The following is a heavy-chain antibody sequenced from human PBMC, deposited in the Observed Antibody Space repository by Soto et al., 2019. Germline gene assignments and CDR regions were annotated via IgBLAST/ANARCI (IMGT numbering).Heavy chain of an antibody. CDR3: ARESGDWPLNWFDP. D-gene: IGHD2-21*02. V-gene: IGHV3-74*01. CDR1: GFNFSNHW. CDR2: ITSDGKSK. Sequence: VHLVESGGGLVQPGGSLRLSCAASGFNFSNHWMHWVRQRPAEGLVWVSRITSDGKSKAYAESVKGRFAISRDNAKNTLYLPMNGLTAEDTAVYYCARESGDWPLNWFDPWGQGTLVTVSS. J-gene: IGHJ5*02.